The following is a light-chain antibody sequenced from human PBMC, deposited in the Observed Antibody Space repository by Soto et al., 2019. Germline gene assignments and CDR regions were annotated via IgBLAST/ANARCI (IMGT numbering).Light chain of an antibody. CDR2: DNN. J-gene: IGLJ2*01. V-gene: IGLV1-51*01. CDR1: SSNIGNNY. CDR3: AKWDGSLPGEI. Sequence: QSVLRQSPSVSAAPGQQVTISCSRSSSNIGNNYVSWYQQLPGTAPKILIYDNNKRPSGIPDRFSGSKSGTSGTLGITGLQNGEEADYYCAKWDGSLPGEIFGGGTQLTVL.